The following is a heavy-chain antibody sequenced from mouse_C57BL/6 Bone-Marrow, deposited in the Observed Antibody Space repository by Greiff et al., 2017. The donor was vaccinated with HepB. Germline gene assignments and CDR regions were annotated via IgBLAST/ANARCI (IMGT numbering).Heavy chain of an antibody. Sequence: VKLLESGAELVKPGASVKMSCKASGYTFTTYPIEWMKQNHGKSLEWIGNFHPYNDDTKYNEKFKGKATLTVEKSSSTVYLELSRLTSDDSAVYYCAITTVVAPYWYFDVWGTGTTVTVSS. D-gene: IGHD1-1*01. CDR2: FHPYNDDT. CDR3: AITTVVAPYWYFDV. CDR1: GYTFTTYP. V-gene: IGHV1-47*01. J-gene: IGHJ1*03.